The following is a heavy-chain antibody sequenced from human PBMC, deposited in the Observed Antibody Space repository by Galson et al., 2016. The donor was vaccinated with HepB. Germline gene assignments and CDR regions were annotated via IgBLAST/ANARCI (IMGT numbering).Heavy chain of an antibody. V-gene: IGHV3-23*01. Sequence: SLRLSCAVSGFTFTNYAMNWVRQAPGKGLEWVSSITGAGGGDSIYYVNSVKGRFTISRDNSKSTLYLQMNSLRAEDTAVYYCAKGTAGYCRGALCYPFDNWGQGTLVTVSS. CDR1: GFTFTNYA. CDR2: ITGAGGGDSI. D-gene: IGHD2-15*01. CDR3: AKGTAGYCRGALCYPFDN. J-gene: IGHJ4*02.